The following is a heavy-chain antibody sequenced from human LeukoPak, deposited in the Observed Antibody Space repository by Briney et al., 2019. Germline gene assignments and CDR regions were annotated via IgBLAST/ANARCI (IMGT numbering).Heavy chain of an antibody. J-gene: IGHJ6*03. V-gene: IGHV4-4*07. Sequence: SGTLSLTCTVSGGSISSYYWSWIRQPAGKGLEWIGRIYTSGSTNYNPSLKSRVTMSVDTSKNQFSLKLSSVTAADTAVYYCARDREEWPADYYMDVWGKGTTVTVSS. CDR2: IYTSGST. D-gene: IGHD3-3*01. CDR3: ARDREEWPADYYMDV. CDR1: GGSISSYY.